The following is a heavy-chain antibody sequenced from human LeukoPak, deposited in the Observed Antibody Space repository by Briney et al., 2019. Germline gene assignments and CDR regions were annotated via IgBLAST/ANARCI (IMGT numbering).Heavy chain of an antibody. J-gene: IGHJ4*02. CDR2: ISYDGSNK. D-gene: IGHD6-13*01. Sequence: GGSLRLSCAASGFTFSSYGMHWVRQAPGKGLEWVAVISYDGSNKYYADSVKGRFTISRDNSKNTLYLQMNSLRAEDTAVYYCAKDFPLYIAAAGLDYWGQGTLVTVSS. V-gene: IGHV3-30*18. CDR1: GFTFSSYG. CDR3: AKDFPLYIAAAGLDY.